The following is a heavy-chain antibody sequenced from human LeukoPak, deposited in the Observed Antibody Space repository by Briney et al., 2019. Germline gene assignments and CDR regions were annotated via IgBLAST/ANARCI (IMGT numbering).Heavy chain of an antibody. CDR3: AKGNVLRYFDWFETFDY. J-gene: IGHJ4*02. D-gene: IGHD3-9*01. CDR1: GFTFSSYA. Sequence: GGSLRLSCAAPGFTFSSYAMSWVRQAPGKGLEWVSAISGSGGSTYYADSVKGRFTISRDNSKNTLYLQMNSLRAEDTAVYYCAKGNVLRYFDWFETFDYWGQGTLVTVSS. CDR2: ISGSGGST. V-gene: IGHV3-23*01.